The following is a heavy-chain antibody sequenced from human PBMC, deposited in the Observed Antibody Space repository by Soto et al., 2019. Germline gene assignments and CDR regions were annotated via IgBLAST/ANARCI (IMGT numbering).Heavy chain of an antibody. CDR2: IYYSGST. J-gene: IGHJ6*02. CDR3: ARASPVVTDV. Sequence: QVQLQESGPGLVKPSQTLSLTCTVSGGSISSGDYYWNWLRQPPGKGLEWIGYIYYSGSTYYNPSRKSGVTIAVDTSKNQFCLKLSSVTAADTVVYYCARASPVVTDVWGQGTTVTVSS. D-gene: IGHD5-18*01. V-gene: IGHV4-30-4*01. CDR1: GGSISSGDYY.